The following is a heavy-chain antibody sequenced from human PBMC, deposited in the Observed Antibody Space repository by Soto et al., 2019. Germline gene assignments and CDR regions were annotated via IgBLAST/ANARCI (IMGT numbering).Heavy chain of an antibody. CDR3: ASGYDLGMGY. V-gene: IGHV4-59*12. Sequence: PSETLSLTCTVSGGSISSYYWSWIRQPPGKGLEWIGYIYYSGSTNYNPSLKSRVTISVDTSKNQFSLKLSSVTAADTAVYYCASGYDLGMGYWGQRTLVTVSS. J-gene: IGHJ4*02. CDR1: GGSISSYY. D-gene: IGHD5-12*01. CDR2: IYYSGST.